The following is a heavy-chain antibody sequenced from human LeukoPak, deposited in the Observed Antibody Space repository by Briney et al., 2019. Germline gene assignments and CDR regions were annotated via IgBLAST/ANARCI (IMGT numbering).Heavy chain of an antibody. CDR3: ASSATGGNQRDY. D-gene: IGHD4-23*01. CDR1: GYTFTSYY. V-gene: IGHV1-46*01. Sequence: GASVKVSCKASGYTFTSYYMHWVRQAPGQGLEWMGIINPSGGSTSYAQKFQGRVTMTRDTSTSTVYMELSSLRSEDTAVYYCASSATGGNQRDYWGQGTLVTVSS. J-gene: IGHJ4*02. CDR2: INPSGGST.